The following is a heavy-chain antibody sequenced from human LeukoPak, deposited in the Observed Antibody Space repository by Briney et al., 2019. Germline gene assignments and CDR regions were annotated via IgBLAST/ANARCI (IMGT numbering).Heavy chain of an antibody. V-gene: IGHV1-58*02. CDR3: AADPIGSRVVAARVY. D-gene: IGHD2-15*01. CDR2: IVVGSGNT. CDR1: GFTFTSSA. Sequence: SVKVSCKASGFTFTSSAMQWVRQARGQRLEWIGCIVVGSGNTNYAQKFQERVTITRDMSTSTAYMELSSLRSEDTAVYYCAADPIGSRVVAARVYWGQGTLVTVSS. J-gene: IGHJ4*02.